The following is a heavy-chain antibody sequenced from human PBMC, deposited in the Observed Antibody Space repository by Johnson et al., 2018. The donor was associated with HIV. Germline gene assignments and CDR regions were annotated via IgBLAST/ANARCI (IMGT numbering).Heavy chain of an antibody. Sequence: QLVESGGGVVQPGRSLRLSCAASQFTFSFYYMNCVRQAPGNGLELVGQVNPNGGNTYLIDSGKDRFNASRGNAKDTLHLQMNSLKTEDTAVYYWAKDTAMVRSSAAFDIWGQGTMVTVSS. CDR3: AKDTAMVRSSAAFDI. D-gene: IGHD5-18*01. J-gene: IGHJ3*02. CDR2: VNPNGGNT. V-gene: IGHV3-25*04. CDR1: QFTFSFYY.